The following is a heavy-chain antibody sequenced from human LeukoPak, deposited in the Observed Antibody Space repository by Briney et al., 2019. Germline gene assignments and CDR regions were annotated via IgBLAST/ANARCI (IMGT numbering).Heavy chain of an antibody. D-gene: IGHD3-22*01. V-gene: IGHV3-23*01. CDR3: ARSERGYDSSGYQYYFYYYYMDV. J-gene: IGHJ6*03. CDR1: GFTFSSYA. CDR2: ISGSGGST. Sequence: PGGSLRLSCAASGFTFSSYAMSWVRQAPGKGLEWVSGISGSGGSTYYADSVKGRFTISRDSGKNSLILQMNSLRVEDTAVYFCARSERGYDSSGYQYYFYYYYMDVWGKGTTVTVSS.